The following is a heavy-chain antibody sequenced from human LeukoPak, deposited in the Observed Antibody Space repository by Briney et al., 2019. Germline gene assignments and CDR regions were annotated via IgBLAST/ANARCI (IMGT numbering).Heavy chain of an antibody. D-gene: IGHD1-26*01. CDR3: AKAYSGRTVDY. Sequence: PGGSLRPSCAASGFTFSSYSMNWVRQAPGKGLEWVSYISSSSSTIYYADSVKGRFTIFRDNAKNSLYLQMTSLRAEDTAVYYCAKAYSGRTVDYWGQGTLVTVSS. CDR1: GFTFSSYS. J-gene: IGHJ4*02. CDR2: ISSSSSTI. V-gene: IGHV3-48*04.